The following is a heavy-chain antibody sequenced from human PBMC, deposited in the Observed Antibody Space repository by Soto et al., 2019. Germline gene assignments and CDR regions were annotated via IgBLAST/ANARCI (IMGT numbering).Heavy chain of an antibody. CDR1: GFTFSTFD. Sequence: PGGSLRLSCAASGFTFSTFDMHWVRQATGKGLEWVSGFGRVGDIYYSDSVKGRFTISRDNSKNTLYLQMNSLRAEDTAVYYCAKDHKRVAGDFDYWGQGTLVTVSS. V-gene: IGHV3-13*01. J-gene: IGHJ4*02. CDR2: FGRVGDI. D-gene: IGHD6-19*01. CDR3: AKDHKRVAGDFDY.